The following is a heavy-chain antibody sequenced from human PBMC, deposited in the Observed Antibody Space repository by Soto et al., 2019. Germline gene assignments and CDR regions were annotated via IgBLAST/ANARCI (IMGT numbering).Heavy chain of an antibody. V-gene: IGHV1-8*01. Sequence: SVKVSCKASGYGFTSDDSSWRRHATGQGLEWMGWMNPNSGNTGYAQKFQGRVTMTRNTSISTAYMELSSLRSEDTAVYYCARLNWNYATRAFDIWGQGTMVTVSS. CDR3: ARLNWNYATRAFDI. J-gene: IGHJ3*02. CDR2: MNPNSGNT. D-gene: IGHD1-7*01. CDR1: GYGFTSDD.